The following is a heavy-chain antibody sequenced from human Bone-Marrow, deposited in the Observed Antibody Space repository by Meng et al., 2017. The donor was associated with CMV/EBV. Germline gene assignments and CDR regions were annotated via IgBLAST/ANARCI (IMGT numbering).Heavy chain of an antibody. Sequence: SETLSLTCAVYGGSFSGYYWSWIRQPPGKGLEWIGEINHSGSTNYNPSLKSRVTISVDTSKSQFSLKLNSVTAADTAVYYCARDRNAAFDIWGQGTMVT. V-gene: IGHV4-34*01. CDR3: ARDRNAAFDI. CDR1: GGSFSGYY. CDR2: INHSGST. J-gene: IGHJ3*02.